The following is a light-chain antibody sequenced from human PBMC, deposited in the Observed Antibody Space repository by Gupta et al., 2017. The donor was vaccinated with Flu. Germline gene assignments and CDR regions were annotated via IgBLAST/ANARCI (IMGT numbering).Light chain of an antibody. CDR2: EVS. J-gene: IGLJ2*01. CDR1: YSDVGGYNY. CDR3: SSYTTSGSVV. V-gene: IGLV2-14*01. Sequence: TYSDVGGYNYVSWYQQYPGKAPKLMIYEVSNRPSGVSHRFSGSKSGDTASLTISGLQAEDESDYYCSSYTTSGSVVFGGGTKLTVL.